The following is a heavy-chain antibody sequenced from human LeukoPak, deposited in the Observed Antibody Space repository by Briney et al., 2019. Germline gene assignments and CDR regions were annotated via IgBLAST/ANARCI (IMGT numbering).Heavy chain of an antibody. Sequence: SETLSLTCTVSGGSISSGGYYWSWIRPHPGKGLEWIGYIYYSGSTYYNPSLKSRVTISVDTSKNQFSLKLSSVTAADTAVYYCARSLGKKYSSSWYYFDYWGQGTLVTVSS. CDR1: GGSISSGGYY. D-gene: IGHD6-13*01. CDR2: IYYSGST. CDR3: ARSLGKKYSSSWYYFDY. V-gene: IGHV4-31*03. J-gene: IGHJ4*02.